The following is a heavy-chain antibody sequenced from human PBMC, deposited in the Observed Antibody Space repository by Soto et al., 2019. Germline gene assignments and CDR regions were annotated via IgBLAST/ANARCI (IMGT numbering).Heavy chain of an antibody. CDR2: ISANNGST. Sequence: ASVKVSCKASGYTFTSYYMHWVRQAPGQGLEWMGMISANNGSTSYAQKLQGRVTMTTDTSTSTAYMELRSLRSDDTAVYYCARERDYYDSSGYYYFHAFDIWGQGTMVTVSS. CDR1: GYTFTSYY. D-gene: IGHD3-22*01. J-gene: IGHJ3*02. CDR3: ARERDYYDSSGYYYFHAFDI. V-gene: IGHV1-46*01.